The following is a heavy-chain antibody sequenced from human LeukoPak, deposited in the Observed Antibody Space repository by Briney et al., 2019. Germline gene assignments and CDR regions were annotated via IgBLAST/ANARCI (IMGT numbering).Heavy chain of an antibody. CDR2: ISGSGGST. CDR3: AKGLGTAMVTPVY. V-gene: IGHV3-23*01. J-gene: IGHJ4*02. D-gene: IGHD5-18*01. Sequence: RGSLRLSCAASGFTFSSYAMSSVRQAPGKGLEWVSAISGSGGSTYYAEAVKGRFTISRDNSKNTLYLQMNSLRVEDTAVYYCAKGLGTAMVTPVYWGQGTLVTVSS. CDR1: GFTFSSYA.